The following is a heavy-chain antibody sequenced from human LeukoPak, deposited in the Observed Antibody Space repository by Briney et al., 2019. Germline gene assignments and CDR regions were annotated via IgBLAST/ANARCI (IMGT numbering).Heavy chain of an antibody. CDR2: IIPILGIA. D-gene: IGHD2-2*02. V-gene: IGHV1-69*04. J-gene: IGHJ6*02. CDR1: GGTFSSYA. CDR3: ARDAGCSSTSCYTVGRYYYYYYGMDV. Sequence: ASVKVSCKASGGTFSSYAISWVRQAPGQGLEWMGRIIPILGIANYAQKFQGRVTITADKSTSTAYMELSSLRSEDTAVYYCARDAGCSSTSCYTVGRYYYYYYGMDVWGQGTTVTVSS.